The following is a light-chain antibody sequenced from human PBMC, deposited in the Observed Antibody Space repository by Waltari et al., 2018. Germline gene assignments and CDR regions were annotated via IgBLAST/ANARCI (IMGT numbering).Light chain of an antibody. CDR1: QGISSW. CDR2: AAS. V-gene: IGKV1-12*01. Sequence: DIPLTQSPSSVSASVGDRVTITCRASQGISSWLACYQQKPWKAPQLLIYAASSLQSGVPSRFSGSGSGKDFTLTSSSLQPEDFAPYYCQQANSFPRTFGQGTKLEIK. CDR3: QQANSFPRT. J-gene: IGKJ2*01.